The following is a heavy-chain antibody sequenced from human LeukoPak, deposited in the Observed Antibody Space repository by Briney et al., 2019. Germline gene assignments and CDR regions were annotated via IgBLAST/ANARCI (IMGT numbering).Heavy chain of an antibody. J-gene: IGHJ5*02. Sequence: QPSETLSLTCTVSGGSISGYYWSWIRQSPGKGLEWIGYMHHSGSTKYSPSLKSRLAMSVDTSKNQFSLKLSSVTAADTAVYYCARHEENNGEGWFDPWGQGTLVTVSS. CDR1: GGSISGYY. D-gene: IGHD2-8*01. CDR3: ARHEENNGEGWFDP. V-gene: IGHV4-59*08. CDR2: MHHSGST.